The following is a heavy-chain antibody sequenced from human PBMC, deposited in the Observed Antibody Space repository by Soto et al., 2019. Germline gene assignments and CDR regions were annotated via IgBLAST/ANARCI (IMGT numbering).Heavy chain of an antibody. CDR3: ARDSLNGDYDWYFDL. V-gene: IGHV4-4*02. D-gene: IGHD4-17*01. Sequence: QVQLQESGPELVKPSGTLSLTCAVSGGSISSSNWWSWVRQPPGKGLEWIGEIYHSGSTNYNPSLKSRVTISVDKSKNQFSLKLSSATAADTAVYYCARDSLNGDYDWYFDLWGRGTLVTVSS. J-gene: IGHJ2*01. CDR2: IYHSGST. CDR1: GGSISSSNW.